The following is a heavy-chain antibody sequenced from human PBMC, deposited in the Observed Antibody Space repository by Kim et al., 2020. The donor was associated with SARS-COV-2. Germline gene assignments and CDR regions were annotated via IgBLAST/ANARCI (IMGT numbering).Heavy chain of an antibody. CDR2: ISSSSSYI. CDR3: ARGPPYSGYERLEGPYYYYGMDV. V-gene: IGHV3-21*01. D-gene: IGHD5-12*01. J-gene: IGHJ6*02. CDR1: GFTFSSYS. Sequence: GGSLRLSCAASGFTFSSYSMNWVRQAPGKGLEWVSSISSSSSYIYYADSVKGRFTISRDNAKNSLYLQMNSLRAEDTAVYYCARGPPYSGYERLEGPYYYYGMDVWGQGTTVTVSS.